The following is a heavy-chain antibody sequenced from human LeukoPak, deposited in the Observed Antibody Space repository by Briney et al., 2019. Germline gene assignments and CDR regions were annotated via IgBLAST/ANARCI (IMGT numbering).Heavy chain of an antibody. Sequence: SETLSLTCTVSGGSISSSSYYWGWLRQPPGKGLEWIGSIYYSGSTYYNLSLKSRFTISVYTSKNQFSLKLSSVTAADTAVYYCARQQLAIFDYWGQGTLVTVSS. CDR3: ARQQLAIFDY. CDR1: GGSISSSSYY. D-gene: IGHD6-13*01. CDR2: IYYSGST. V-gene: IGHV4-39*01. J-gene: IGHJ4*02.